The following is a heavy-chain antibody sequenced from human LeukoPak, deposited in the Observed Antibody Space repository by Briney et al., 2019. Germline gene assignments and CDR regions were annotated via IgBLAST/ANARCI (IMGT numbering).Heavy chain of an antibody. V-gene: IGHV3-33*01. Sequence: PGGSLRLSCAASGFTFSSHGMHWVRQAPGKGLEWVAVIWYDGSNKYYADSVKGRFTISRDNSKNTLYLQMNSLRAEVTAVYYCARDGTGSNSGWYIHWGQGTLVTVSS. J-gene: IGHJ4*02. D-gene: IGHD6-19*01. CDR3: ARDGTGSNSGWYIH. CDR1: GFTFSSHG. CDR2: IWYDGSNK.